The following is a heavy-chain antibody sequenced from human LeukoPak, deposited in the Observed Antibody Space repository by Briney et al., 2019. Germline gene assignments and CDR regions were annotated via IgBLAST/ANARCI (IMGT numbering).Heavy chain of an antibody. CDR2: ISGSGGST. Sequence: GGSLRLSCAASGFTFSSYAMSWVRQAPGKGLEWVSAISGSGGSTYYADSVKGRFTISRDNSKNTLYLQMNSLRAEDTAVYYCARRVGDLGWYFDLWGRGTLVTVSS. J-gene: IGHJ2*01. D-gene: IGHD1-26*01. CDR1: GFTFSSYA. CDR3: ARRVGDLGWYFDL. V-gene: IGHV3-23*01.